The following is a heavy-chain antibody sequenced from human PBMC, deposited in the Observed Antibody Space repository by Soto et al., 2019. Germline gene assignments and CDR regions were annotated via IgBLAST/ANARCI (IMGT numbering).Heavy chain of an antibody. CDR2: ISSTSTYI. V-gene: IGHV3-21*01. Sequence: PGGSLRLSCTASGFTFSSYSMNWVRQAPGKGLEWVSSISSTSTYIYYADSVKGRFTSSRDNAKNSLYLDMNSLRAEDTAVYYCAKVSLAAHDYYYHMDVWGKGTAVTVSS. CDR1: GFTFSSYS. J-gene: IGHJ6*03. D-gene: IGHD6-6*01. CDR3: AKVSLAAHDYYYHMDV.